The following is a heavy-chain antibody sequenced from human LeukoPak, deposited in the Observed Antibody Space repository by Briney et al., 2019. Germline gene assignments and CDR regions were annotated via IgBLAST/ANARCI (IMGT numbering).Heavy chain of an antibody. CDR3: ARRKVYEFGEGYNYGMDV. CDR2: LNGDGSDT. V-gene: IGHV3-74*03. J-gene: IGHJ6*02. D-gene: IGHD2-8*01. Sequence: GGSLRLSCAASGFTFSSYAMSGVRQAPGKGLVWVSRLNGDGSDTTYVDSVKGRFTISRDNARNTLYLHMNSLRVEDTAVYYCARRKVYEFGEGYNYGMDVWGQGTTVTVSS. CDR1: GFTFSSYA.